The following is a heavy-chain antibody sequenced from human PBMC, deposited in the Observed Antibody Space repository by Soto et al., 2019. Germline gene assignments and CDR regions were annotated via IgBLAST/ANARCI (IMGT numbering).Heavy chain of an antibody. D-gene: IGHD3-3*01. Sequence: GGSLRLSCAASGFTFSSYAMSWVRQAPGKGLEWVSAISGSGGSTYYADSVKGRFTISRDNSKNTLYLQMNSLRAEDTAVYYCARGITIFGVVITDYWGQGTLVTVS. V-gene: IGHV3-23*01. CDR2: ISGSGGST. CDR1: GFTFSSYA. CDR3: ARGITIFGVVITDY. J-gene: IGHJ4*02.